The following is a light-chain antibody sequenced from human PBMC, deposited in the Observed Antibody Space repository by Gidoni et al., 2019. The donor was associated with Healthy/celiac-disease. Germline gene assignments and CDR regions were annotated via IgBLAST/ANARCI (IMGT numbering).Light chain of an antibody. Sequence: QSVLTQPPSASGTPGQRVTISCSGSRSNTGSNTVNWYQQLQGTAPKLLIYSNNQRPSGVPDRFSGSKSGTSASLAISGLQSEDEADYYCAAWDDSLNGRVFGGGTKLTVL. J-gene: IGLJ2*01. CDR1: RSNTGSNT. V-gene: IGLV1-44*01. CDR2: SNN. CDR3: AAWDDSLNGRV.